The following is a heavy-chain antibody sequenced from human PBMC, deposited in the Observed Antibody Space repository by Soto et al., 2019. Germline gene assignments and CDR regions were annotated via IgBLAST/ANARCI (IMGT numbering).Heavy chain of an antibody. V-gene: IGHV1-2*04. Sequence: QVQLVQSGAEVKEPGASVKVSCKASGYTFTGYHIHWVRQAPGQGLEWMGWINTNTGDTNYAQEFQGLVTMTRDTSINTAYVELSRLRSDDTAVYYCARWVGASNWFDPWGQGTLVTVSS. CDR3: ARWVGASNWFDP. D-gene: IGHD1-26*01. J-gene: IGHJ5*02. CDR1: GYTFTGYH. CDR2: INTNTGDT.